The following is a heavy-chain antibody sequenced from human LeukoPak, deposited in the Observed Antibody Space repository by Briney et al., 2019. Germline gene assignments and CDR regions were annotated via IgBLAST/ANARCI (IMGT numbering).Heavy chain of an antibody. Sequence: SVKVSCEVSGGTFSSEAFSWVRQAPGPGLEWMGGIIPIFGTANYAQKFRARVTISADESTSTVYMELSSLRSEDTAVYYCAREPPVPNRYYHYMDVWGKGTTVAVSS. J-gene: IGHJ6*03. CDR3: AREPPVPNRYYHYMDV. D-gene: IGHD1-14*01. CDR2: IIPIFGTA. V-gene: IGHV1-69*13. CDR1: GGTFSSEA.